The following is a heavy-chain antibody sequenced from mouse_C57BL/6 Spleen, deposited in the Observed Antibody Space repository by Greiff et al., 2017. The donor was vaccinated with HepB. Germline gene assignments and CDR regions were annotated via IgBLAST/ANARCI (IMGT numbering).Heavy chain of an antibody. J-gene: IGHJ3*01. D-gene: IGHD1-2*01. CDR2: IYPRDGST. Sequence: QVQLKESGPELVKPGASVKLSCKASGYTFTSYDINWVKQRPGQGLEWIGWIYPRDGSTKYNEKFKGKATLTVDTSSSTAYMELHSLTSEDSAVYFCASYGGFAYWGQGTLVTVSA. V-gene: IGHV1-85*01. CDR1: GYTFTSYD. CDR3: ASYGGFAY.